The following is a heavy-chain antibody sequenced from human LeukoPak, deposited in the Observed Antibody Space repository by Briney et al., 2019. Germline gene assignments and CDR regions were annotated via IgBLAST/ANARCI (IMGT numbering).Heavy chain of an antibody. J-gene: IGHJ4*02. CDR3: TRHVGGDYVFDY. CDR2: IRNKAHNYAT. Sequence: PGGSLRLSCAASGFISSGSAMHWVRQASGKGPEWVGRIRNKAHNYATAYAASVKGRFTISRDDSKNTAYLQMNRLKSEDTAVYYCTRHVGGDYVFDYWGQGTLVTVSS. CDR1: GFISSGSA. D-gene: IGHD4-17*01. V-gene: IGHV3-73*01.